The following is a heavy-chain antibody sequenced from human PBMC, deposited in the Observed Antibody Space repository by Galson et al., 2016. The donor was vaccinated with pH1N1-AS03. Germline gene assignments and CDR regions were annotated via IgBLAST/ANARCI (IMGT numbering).Heavy chain of an antibody. CDR1: GFTFSMSY. J-gene: IGHJ6*02. D-gene: IGHD2-2*01. CDR2: ISNDGRNV. V-gene: IGHV3-74*01. CDR3: ARRNPNPNFAIWYQHVYGMDV. Sequence: SLRLSCAASGFTFSMSYIHWVRQAPGKGLEWVSRISNDGRNVRYADFVKGRFAVSRDNAKNTVFLQMNSLRADDTAVYFCARRNPNPNFAIWYQHVYGMDVWGQGTTVAVSS.